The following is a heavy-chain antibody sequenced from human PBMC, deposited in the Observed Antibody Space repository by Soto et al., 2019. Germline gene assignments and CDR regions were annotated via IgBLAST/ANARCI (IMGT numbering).Heavy chain of an antibody. CDR3: AKDRGGDCPDNSCYFGADY. CDR2: ISDTGSSH. J-gene: IGHJ4*02. CDR1: GFTFSSYG. Sequence: PGGSLRLFCVGSGFTFSSYGMHWVRQAPGKGLECVAVISDTGSSHYYAASVEGRFTISRENSKNTLSLHIDRLRVEDTAVYYCAKDRGGDCPDNSCYFGADYWCQGTPVTVSS. V-gene: IGHV3-30*18. D-gene: IGHD2-2*01.